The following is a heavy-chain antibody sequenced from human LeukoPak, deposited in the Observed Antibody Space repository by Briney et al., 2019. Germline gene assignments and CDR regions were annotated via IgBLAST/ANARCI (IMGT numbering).Heavy chain of an antibody. J-gene: IGHJ4*02. CDR1: GFTFSTYE. V-gene: IGHV3-48*03. CDR2: ISSRGSYI. D-gene: IGHD6-13*01. CDR3: ARGAAGGDFDY. Sequence: GGSLRLSCAASGFTFSTYEMDGVRQAPGKALEWVSYISSRGSYIYYADSVKGRFTISRDNAKNSLYLQMSSLRAEDTAVYYCARGAAGGDFDYWGQGTLVTVSS.